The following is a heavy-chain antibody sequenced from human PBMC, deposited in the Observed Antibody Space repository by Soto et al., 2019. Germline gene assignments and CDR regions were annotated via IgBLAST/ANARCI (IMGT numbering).Heavy chain of an antibody. CDR3: ARGDDILARRGDYFDY. CDR2: VIPMFGTA. V-gene: IGHV1-69*06. J-gene: IGHJ4*02. D-gene: IGHD6-6*01. Sequence: QVQLVQSGAEVKKPGSSVKVSCKTSGGTFNSYGFNWVRQAPGQGLEWMGGVIPMFGTANYAQKFQGRVTITADKSTSTSYMEVKSLRSEDTDVYYCARGDDILARRGDYFDYWGQGPKVTVSA. CDR1: GGTFNSYG.